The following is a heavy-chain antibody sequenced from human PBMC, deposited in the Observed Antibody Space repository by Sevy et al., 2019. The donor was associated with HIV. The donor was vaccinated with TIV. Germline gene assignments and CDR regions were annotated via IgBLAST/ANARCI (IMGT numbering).Heavy chain of an antibody. CDR1: GGSFSGYY. V-gene: IGHV4-34*01. CDR2: INHSGST. J-gene: IGHJ6*03. D-gene: IGHD2-2*01. CDR3: ARGYCSSTGCYGRKGLLYYYYYMDV. Sequence: SETLSLTCAVYGGSFSGYYWSWIRQPPGKGLEWIGEINHSGSTNYNPSLKSRVTISVDTSKNQFSLKLSSVTAADTAVYYCARGYCSSTGCYGRKGLLYYYYYMDVWGKGTTVTVSS.